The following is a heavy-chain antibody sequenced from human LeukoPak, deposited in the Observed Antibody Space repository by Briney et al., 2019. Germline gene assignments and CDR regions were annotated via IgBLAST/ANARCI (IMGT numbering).Heavy chain of an antibody. CDR1: GFIFNNYW. J-gene: IGHJ3*02. Sequence: GGSLRLSCAASGFIFNNYWMHWVRQVPGKGLEWLSRVDGDGTGTSYADSVKGRFTISRDNSKNTLYLQMNSLRAEDTAVYYCARDLSTVTTTVGAFDIWGQGTMVTVSS. CDR3: ARDLSTVTTTVGAFDI. CDR2: VDGDGTGT. D-gene: IGHD4-11*01. V-gene: IGHV3-74*01.